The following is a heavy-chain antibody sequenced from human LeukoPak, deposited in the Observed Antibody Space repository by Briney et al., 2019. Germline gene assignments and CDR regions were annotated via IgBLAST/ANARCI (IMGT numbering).Heavy chain of an antibody. V-gene: IGHV4-30-2*01. CDR3: ARGAQQLGVAVLGPGYFDL. D-gene: IGHD6-13*01. CDR1: GGSISSGGYY. J-gene: IGHJ2*01. Sequence: SETLSLTCTVSGGSISSGGYYWSWIRQPPGKGLEWIGYIYHSGSTYYNPSLKSRVTISVDTSKNQFSLKLSSVTAADTAVYYCARGAQQLGVAVLGPGYFDLWGRGTLVTVSS. CDR2: IYHSGST.